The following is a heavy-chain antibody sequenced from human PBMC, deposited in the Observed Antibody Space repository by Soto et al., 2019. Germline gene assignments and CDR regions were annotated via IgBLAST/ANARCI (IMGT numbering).Heavy chain of an antibody. CDR2: MNPNSGNT. CDR1: GYTFTSYD. CDR3: ARGNIVVVVAATLETFDY. D-gene: IGHD2-15*01. V-gene: IGHV1-8*01. J-gene: IGHJ4*02. Sequence: QVQLVQSGAEVKKPGASVKVSCKASGYTFTSYDINWVRQATGQGLEWMGWMNPNSGNTGYAQKFQGRATMTRNPSVSTAYMELSSLRSEDTAVYYCARGNIVVVVAATLETFDYWGQGSLVTVSS.